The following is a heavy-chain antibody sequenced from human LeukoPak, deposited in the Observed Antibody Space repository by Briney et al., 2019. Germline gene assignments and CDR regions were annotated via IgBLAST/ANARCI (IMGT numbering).Heavy chain of an antibody. Sequence: PPGTLSLTCAVYGGSFSGYYWSWIRQPPGKGLEWIGEINHSGSTNYNPSLKSRVTISVDTSKNQFSLKLSSVTAADTAVYYCARAGYCSGGSCRLLDYWGQGTLVTVSS. J-gene: IGHJ4*02. D-gene: IGHD2-15*01. CDR2: INHSGST. CDR3: ARAGYCSGGSCRLLDY. V-gene: IGHV4-34*01. CDR1: GGSFSGYY.